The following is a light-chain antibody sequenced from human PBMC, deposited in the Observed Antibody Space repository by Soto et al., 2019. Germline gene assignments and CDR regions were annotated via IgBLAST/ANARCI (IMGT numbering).Light chain of an antibody. V-gene: IGLV2-23*01. J-gene: IGLJ7*01. CDR1: SSDVGSYNL. CDR3: CSYAGSSTAV. CDR2: EGS. Sequence: QSALTQPASVSGSPGQSITTSCTGTSSDVGSYNLVSWYQQHPGKAPKLMIYEGSKRPSGVSNRFSGSKSGNTASLTISGLQAEDEADYYCCSYAGSSTAVFGGGTQLTVL.